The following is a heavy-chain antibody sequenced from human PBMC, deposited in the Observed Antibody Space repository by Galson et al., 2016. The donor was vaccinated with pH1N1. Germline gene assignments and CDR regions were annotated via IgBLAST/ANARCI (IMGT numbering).Heavy chain of an antibody. J-gene: IGHJ6*02. CDR3: ARGGFYYDSSGPSYGMDV. Sequence: CAISGDSVSSNSAAWNWIRQSPSRGLEWLGRTYYRSKWYNDYAVSVKSRITINPDTSKNQFSLQLNPVTPEDTAVYYCARGGFYYDSSGPSYGMDVWGQGTTVTVSS. CDR2: TYYRSKWYN. V-gene: IGHV6-1*01. CDR1: GDSVSSNSAA. D-gene: IGHD3-22*01.